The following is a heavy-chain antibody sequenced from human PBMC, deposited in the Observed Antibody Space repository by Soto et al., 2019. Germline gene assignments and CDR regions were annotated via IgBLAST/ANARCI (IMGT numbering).Heavy chain of an antibody. CDR2: INHSGST. V-gene: IGHV4-34*01. J-gene: IGHJ4*02. Sequence: SETLSLTCAVYGGSFSGYYWTWIRQPPGTGLEWIGEINHSGSTNYNPSLKSRVTISVDTSKNQFSLKLTSVTPADTAVYYCARDKITGLSDYWGQGTLVTVSS. CDR1: GGSFSGYY. CDR3: ARDKITGLSDY. D-gene: IGHD2-8*02.